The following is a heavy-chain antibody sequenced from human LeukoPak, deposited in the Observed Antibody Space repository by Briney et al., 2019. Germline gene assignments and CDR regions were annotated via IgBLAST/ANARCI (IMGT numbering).Heavy chain of an antibody. J-gene: IGHJ3*02. V-gene: IGHV3-21*01. CDR3: ARDEGSSWSKEAFDI. D-gene: IGHD6-13*01. CDR1: GFTFSSSS. Sequence: GGSLRLSCEGSGFTFSSSSMNWVRQAPGKGLEWVSSISSSSTYVYYADSVKGRFTISRDNAKNSLYLQMNSLRAEDTALYYCARDEGSSWSKEAFDIWGQGTMVTVSS. CDR2: ISSSSTYV.